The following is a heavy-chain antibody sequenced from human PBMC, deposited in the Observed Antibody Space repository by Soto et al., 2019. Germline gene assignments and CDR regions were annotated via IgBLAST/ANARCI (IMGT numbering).Heavy chain of an antibody. CDR3: AGPGSEWHSGGPYFDL. CDR2: IYDTGST. CDR1: GGCIRNYY. Sequence: QVQLQESGPRLVKPSETLSITCTFSGGCIRNYYWYWLRQPPGKGLECIGFIYDTGSTQYNPSLESRVAFSVYTSKNQFSLKLNCVTAPDPAVYYCAGPGSEWHSGGPYFDLGGRGTMVTVSS. V-gene: IGHV4-59*01. J-gene: IGHJ2*01. D-gene: IGHD3-3*01.